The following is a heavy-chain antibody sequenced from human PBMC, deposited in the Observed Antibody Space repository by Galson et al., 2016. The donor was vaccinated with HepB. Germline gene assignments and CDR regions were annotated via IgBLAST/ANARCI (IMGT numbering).Heavy chain of an antibody. J-gene: IGHJ4*02. CDR2: ISADGTTE. CDR1: GFAFSSYT. D-gene: IGHD1-1*01. Sequence: SLRLSCAASGFAFSSYTMDWICQTPGKGLEWVALISADGTTEYYAGPVQGRLSISRGNPKNTLYLQLNSLRPDDTAVYYCAGDHWPAFNFDLWGRGTLVTVSS. V-gene: IGHV3-30*04. CDR3: AGDHWPAFNFDL.